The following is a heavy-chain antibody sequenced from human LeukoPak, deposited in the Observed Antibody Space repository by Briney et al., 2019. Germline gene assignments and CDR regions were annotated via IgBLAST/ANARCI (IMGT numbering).Heavy chain of an antibody. Sequence: ASVRVSCKASGHTFTTYNFYWVRQAPGQGLEWMGIVDLSDGATSYAQKFRGRVAMTRDMSTSTVYLELESLRSVDTALYYCARDRGRTFEFDYWGQGTLVTVSS. D-gene: IGHD1-14*01. V-gene: IGHV1-46*01. CDR1: GHTFTTYN. CDR3: ARDRGRTFEFDY. CDR2: VDLSDGAT. J-gene: IGHJ4*02.